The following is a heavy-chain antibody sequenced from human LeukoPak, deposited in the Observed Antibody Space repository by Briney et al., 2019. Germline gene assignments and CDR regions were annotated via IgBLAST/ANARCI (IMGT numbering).Heavy chain of an antibody. Sequence: SVKVSCKASGGTFISYAISWVRQAPGQGLEWMGGIIPIFGTARYAQKLQGRCTITTDETTSTANKELSSLRTEDTAVYYCAVIAAAAATNFEYWGQGTLVTVSS. CDR2: IIPIFGTA. CDR3: AVIAAAAATNFEY. J-gene: IGHJ4*02. D-gene: IGHD6-13*01. V-gene: IGHV1-69*05. CDR1: GGTFISYA.